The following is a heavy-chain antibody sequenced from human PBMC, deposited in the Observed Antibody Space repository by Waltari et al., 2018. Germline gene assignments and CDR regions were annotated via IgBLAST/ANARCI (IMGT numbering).Heavy chain of an antibody. CDR2: INAGNGKT. CDR3: ARGARGGQIAGD. CDR1: GYTFTSYA. J-gene: IGHJ4*02. V-gene: IGHV1-3*01. D-gene: IGHD3-16*01. Sequence: QVQLVQSGAEVKKPGASVNVSCKASGYTFTSYAIHWVRQAPGQRLELMGWINAGNGKTKKYRKFQGRGTSTRETSASTGYMELRSLRSEETAVYYCARGARGGQIAGDWGQGTLVTVSS.